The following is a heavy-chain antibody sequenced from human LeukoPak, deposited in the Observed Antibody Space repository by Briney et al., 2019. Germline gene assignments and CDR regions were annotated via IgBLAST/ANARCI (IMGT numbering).Heavy chain of an antibody. CDR1: GYSISSGYY. J-gene: IGHJ4*02. Sequence: PSETLSLTCVVSGYSISSGYYWGWIRQPPGKGLEWIGSIYYSGSTYYTPSLKSRLTISVDTSKNQFSLRLSSVTAADTAVYYCARQSRLCSNTSCYGFDYWGQGTLVTVSS. CDR3: ARQSRLCSNTSCYGFDY. D-gene: IGHD2-2*01. CDR2: IYYSGST. V-gene: IGHV4-38-2*01.